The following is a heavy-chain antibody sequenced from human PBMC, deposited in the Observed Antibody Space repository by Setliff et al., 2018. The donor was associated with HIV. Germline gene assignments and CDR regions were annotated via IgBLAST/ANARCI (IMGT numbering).Heavy chain of an antibody. V-gene: IGHV4-59*01. D-gene: IGHD3-10*01. J-gene: IGHJ6*02. CDR2: IYYSGST. CDR3: ARVRDGSRSYYYYYYYYGMDV. Sequence: KTSETLSLTCTVSGGSISSYYWSWIRQPPGKGLEWIGYIYYSGSTNYNPSLKSRVTISVDTSKNQFSLKLSSVTAADTAVYYCARVRDGSRSYYYYYYYYGMDVWGQGTTVTVSS. CDR1: GGSISSYY.